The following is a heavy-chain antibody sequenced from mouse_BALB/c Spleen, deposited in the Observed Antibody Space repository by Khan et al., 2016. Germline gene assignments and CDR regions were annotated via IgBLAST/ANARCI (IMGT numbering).Heavy chain of an antibody. Sequence: QVQLKQSGPELVKPGASVRISCKASGYTFTTFYIHCLKQRPGQGLEWIGWIYPGNINTKYNENFKDKATLTADKSASTAYMQLSSLTSDDSAAYFCARGYYEWYFDVWGAGTTVTVSS. J-gene: IGHJ1*01. CDR3: ARGYYEWYFDV. CDR1: GYTFTTFY. D-gene: IGHD2-4*01. V-gene: IGHV1S56*01. CDR2: IYPGNINT.